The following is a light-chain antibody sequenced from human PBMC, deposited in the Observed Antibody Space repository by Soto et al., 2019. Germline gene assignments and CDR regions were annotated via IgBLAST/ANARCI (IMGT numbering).Light chain of an antibody. Sequence: EIVMTQSPATLSVSPGERPTLSCRASQSVSSNLAWYQQKPAQAPRPLIYGASTRATGIPARFSGSGSGTEFTLTISSLQSEDFAVYYCQQYNNWPGTFGPGTKVDIK. CDR3: QQYNNWPGT. J-gene: IGKJ3*01. CDR1: QSVSSN. V-gene: IGKV3-15*01. CDR2: GAS.